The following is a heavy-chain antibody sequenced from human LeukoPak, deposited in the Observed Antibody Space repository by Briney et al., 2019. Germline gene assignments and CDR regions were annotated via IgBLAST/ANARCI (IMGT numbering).Heavy chain of an antibody. J-gene: IGHJ2*01. CDR1: GGSISTYY. CDR3: ARLTRGNGYYDL. Sequence: SETQSLTCAVSGGSISTYYWSWIRQPPGKGLEWIGYIHYSGSTNYNPSLKSRVAISIDTSKNPLYLKLSFVTAADTAVYYCARLTRGNGYYDLWRRGTLVTASS. D-gene: IGHD1-14*01. CDR2: IHYSGST. V-gene: IGHV4-59*08.